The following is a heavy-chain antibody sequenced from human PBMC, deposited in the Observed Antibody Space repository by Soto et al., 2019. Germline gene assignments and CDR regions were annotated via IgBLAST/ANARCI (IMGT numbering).Heavy chain of an antibody. CDR2: IWYDGSNK. D-gene: IGHD4-17*01. V-gene: IGHV3-33*08. CDR3: ARDSTVTDDAFDI. Sequence: PGVPMRVSCTAAGFNFSSYVRHWVSKAPGKGLEWVAVIWYDGSNKYYADSVKGRFTISRDNSKNTLYLQMNSLRAEDTAVYYCARDSTVTDDAFDIWGQGTMVTVSS. CDR1: GFNFSSYV. J-gene: IGHJ3*02.